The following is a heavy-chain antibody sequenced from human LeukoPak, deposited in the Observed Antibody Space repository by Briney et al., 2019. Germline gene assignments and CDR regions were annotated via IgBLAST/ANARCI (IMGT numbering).Heavy chain of an antibody. J-gene: IGHJ4*02. CDR1: GVSISSSNSY. CDR3: ARQTGSGLFILP. Sequence: PSETLSLTCTVSGVSISSSNSYWGWIRQPPGKGLEWIGSIYYTGNTYYNASLKSRVTISIDTSKNQISLRLTSVTATDTAIYCCARQTGSGLFILPGGQGTLVTVSS. V-gene: IGHV4-39*01. CDR2: IYYTGNT. D-gene: IGHD3/OR15-3a*01.